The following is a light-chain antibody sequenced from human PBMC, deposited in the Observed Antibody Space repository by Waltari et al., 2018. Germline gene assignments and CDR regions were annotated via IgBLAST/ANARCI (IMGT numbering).Light chain of an antibody. CDR1: ESIGNS. CDR3: QQSSSIPLT. V-gene: IGKV1-39*01. CDR2: STS. J-gene: IGKJ4*01. Sequence: DIQMTQSPSSLSASVGDSVTITCRASESIGNSLNWYQQKPGKAPNLLIHSTSTLDTGVPARFSGSGSGTDFTLTISSLQPEDFATYYCQQSSSIPLTFGGGTKVEIK.